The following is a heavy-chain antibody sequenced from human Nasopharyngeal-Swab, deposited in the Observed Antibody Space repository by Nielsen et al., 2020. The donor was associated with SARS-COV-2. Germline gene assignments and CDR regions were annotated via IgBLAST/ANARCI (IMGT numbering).Heavy chain of an antibody. J-gene: IGHJ6*03. Sequence: WIRQPPGKGQEWIAFVTYNGYTYYDPPLKSRVSLSLDTSGNQISLNLTAVTDADTAVYYCASGHTNGYPYHSYYYMDVWGKGTTVTVSS. D-gene: IGHD2-8*01. CDR3: ASGHTNGYPYHSYYYMDV. V-gene: IGHV4-30-4*01. CDR2: VTYNGYT.